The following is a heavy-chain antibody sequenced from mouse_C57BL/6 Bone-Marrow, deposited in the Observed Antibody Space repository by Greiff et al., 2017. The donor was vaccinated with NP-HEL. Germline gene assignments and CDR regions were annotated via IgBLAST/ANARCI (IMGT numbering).Heavy chain of an antibody. CDR2: IYPGSGST. Sequence: LQQPGSELVRPGASVKLSCKASGYTFTSYWMHWVKQRPGQGLEWIGNIYPGSGSTNYDEKFKSKATLTVDTSSSTAYMQLSSLTSEDSAVYDCTRPARAPHYFDYWGQGTTLTVSS. CDR1: GYTFTSYW. J-gene: IGHJ2*01. V-gene: IGHV1S22*01. D-gene: IGHD3-1*01. CDR3: TRPARAPHYFDY.